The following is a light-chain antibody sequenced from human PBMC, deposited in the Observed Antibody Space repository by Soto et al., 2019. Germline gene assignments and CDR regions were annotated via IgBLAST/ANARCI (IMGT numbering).Light chain of an antibody. J-gene: IGKJ5*01. CDR2: AAS. Sequence: DIRMTQSASSLSASVGDRVTITCRASQSISSYLNWYQQKPGKAPKLLIYAASSLRSGVPSRFSGSGSGTDFTLGIGCIQPEDLATLYRQQGYSTPNVVGQRTRVEIK. CDR3: QQGYSTPNV. CDR1: QSISSY. V-gene: IGKV1-39*01.